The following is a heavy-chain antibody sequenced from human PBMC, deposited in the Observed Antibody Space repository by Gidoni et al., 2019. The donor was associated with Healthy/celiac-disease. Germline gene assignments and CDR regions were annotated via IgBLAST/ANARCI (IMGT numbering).Heavy chain of an antibody. CDR3: AREGITIFGVVPENWFDP. Sequence: QLQLQESGPGLVKPSETPSLTCTVSGGSISSSSYYWGWIRQPPGKGLEWIGSICYSGRTYYNPSLKSRVTISVDTSKNQFSLKLSSVTAADTAVYYCAREGITIFGVVPENWFDPWGQGTLVTVSS. D-gene: IGHD3-3*01. J-gene: IGHJ5*02. V-gene: IGHV4-39*02. CDR1: GGSISSSSYY. CDR2: ICYSGRT.